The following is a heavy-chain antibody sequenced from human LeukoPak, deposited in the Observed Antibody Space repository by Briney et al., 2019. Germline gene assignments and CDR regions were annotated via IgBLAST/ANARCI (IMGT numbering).Heavy chain of an antibody. Sequence: APVKVSCKASGGTFSSYAISWVRQAPGQGLEWMGRIIPIFGTANYAQKFQGRVTITADKSTSTAYMELSSLRSEDTAVYYCARDLRYCSGGSCYSRAYYMDVWGKGTTVTVSS. D-gene: IGHD2-15*01. J-gene: IGHJ6*03. CDR3: ARDLRYCSGGSCYSRAYYMDV. V-gene: IGHV1-69*06. CDR1: GGTFSSYA. CDR2: IIPIFGTA.